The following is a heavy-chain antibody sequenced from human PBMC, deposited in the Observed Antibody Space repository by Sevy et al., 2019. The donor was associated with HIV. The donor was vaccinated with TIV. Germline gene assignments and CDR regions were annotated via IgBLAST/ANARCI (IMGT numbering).Heavy chain of an antibody. J-gene: IGHJ4*02. V-gene: IGHV3-33*01. Sequence: GGSLRLSCAASGFTFSNYGMHWVRQAPGKGLEWVAVIWSDGSNKYYADSVKGRFTISRDNSKNTLYLQMNSLRIEDTAVEFCARGCDFNDRSAKRDFDYWGQGTLVTVSS. CDR3: ARGCDFNDRSAKRDFDY. D-gene: IGHD3-22*01. CDR1: GFTFSNYG. CDR2: IWSDGSNK.